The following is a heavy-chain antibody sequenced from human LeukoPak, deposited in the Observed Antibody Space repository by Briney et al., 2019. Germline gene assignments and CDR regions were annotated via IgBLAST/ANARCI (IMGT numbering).Heavy chain of an antibody. D-gene: IGHD6-13*01. Sequence: GGSLRLSCAASGFTFSSYGMHWVRQAPGKGLEWVAFIRYDGSNKYYADSVKGRFTISRDNSKNTLYLQMNSPRAEDTAVYYCAKDHGSSWSGFDPWGQGTLVTVSS. CDR1: GFTFSSYG. J-gene: IGHJ5*02. V-gene: IGHV3-30*02. CDR2: IRYDGSNK. CDR3: AKDHGSSWSGFDP.